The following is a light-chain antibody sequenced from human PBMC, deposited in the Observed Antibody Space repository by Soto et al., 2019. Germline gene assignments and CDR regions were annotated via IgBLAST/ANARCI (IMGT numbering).Light chain of an antibody. CDR3: MQGTHWPWT. Sequence: DVVMTQSPLSLPVTLGQPASISCRSSQSLIHSDGNTYLNWFQQRPGQSPRRLIYEVSDRDSGVPDRFSGSGSGTDFTLKISRVEAGDVGVYYCMQGTHWPWTFGQGTEVEIK. CDR1: QSLIHSDGNTY. J-gene: IGKJ1*01. CDR2: EVS. V-gene: IGKV2-30*02.